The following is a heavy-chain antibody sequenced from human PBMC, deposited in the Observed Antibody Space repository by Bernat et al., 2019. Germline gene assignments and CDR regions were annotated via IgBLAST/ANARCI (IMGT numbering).Heavy chain of an antibody. CDR1: GFTFSSYG. CDR3: ARGRFTTMIVVAALDY. CDR2: IWYDGSNK. J-gene: IGHJ4*02. D-gene: IGHD3-22*01. V-gene: IGHV3-33*01. Sequence: QVQLVESGGGVVQPGRSLRLSCAASGFTFSSYGMHWVRQAPGKGLEWVAVIWYDGSNKYYADSVKGRFTISRDNSKNTLYLQMNSLRAEDTAVYYCARGRFTTMIVVAALDYWGQGTLVTVSS.